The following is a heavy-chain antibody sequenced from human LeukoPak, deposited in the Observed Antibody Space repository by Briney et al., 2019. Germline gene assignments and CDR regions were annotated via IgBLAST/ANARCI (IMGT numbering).Heavy chain of an antibody. CDR1: GGSISSYY. Sequence: PSETLSLTCTVSGGSISSYYWSWIRQPPGKGLEWIGYISYSGSTNYNPSLKSRVTISVDTSKNQFSLKLSSVTAADTAVYYCARATHCATLDDYWGQGTLVTVSS. D-gene: IGHD2-8*01. CDR2: ISYSGST. V-gene: IGHV4-59*08. J-gene: IGHJ4*02. CDR3: ARATHCATLDDY.